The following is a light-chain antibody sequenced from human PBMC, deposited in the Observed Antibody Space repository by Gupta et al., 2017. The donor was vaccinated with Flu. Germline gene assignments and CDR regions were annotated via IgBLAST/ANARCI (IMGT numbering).Light chain of an antibody. J-gene: IGLJ3*02. CDR3: CSSTGNSILWV. Sequence: QSALTQPRSVSGSPGQSVTISCTGSSNDVGGYNYVSWYQQHPGKAPKVIIYDVSKRPSGVPDRFTGSKSGYTASLTISGLQAEDESDYHCCSSTGNSILWVFGGGTELTVL. CDR1: SNDVGGYNY. CDR2: DVS. V-gene: IGLV2-11*01.